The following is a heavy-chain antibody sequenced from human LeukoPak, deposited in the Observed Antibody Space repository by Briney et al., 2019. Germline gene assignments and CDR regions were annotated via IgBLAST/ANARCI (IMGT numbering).Heavy chain of an antibody. J-gene: IGHJ5*02. CDR3: AKGGPEASAGLSWFDP. V-gene: IGHV4-59*01. D-gene: IGHD1-14*01. CDR1: GGSISNYY. CDR2: TFYSGNA. Sequence: SETLSLTCTVSGGSISNYYWYWMRQPPGKGLEWVGYTFYSGNAKYNPSLKSRVTISVDTSKNQFSLKLNSVTAADTAVYYCAKGGPEASAGLSWFDPWGQGTLVTVSS.